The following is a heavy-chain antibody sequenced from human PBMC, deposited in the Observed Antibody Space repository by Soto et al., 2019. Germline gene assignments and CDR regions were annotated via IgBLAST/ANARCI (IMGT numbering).Heavy chain of an antibody. CDR3: VRDSGWPILNFDS. CDR1: GFDFRSYG. Sequence: GGALRLSCTASGFDFRSYGIHWVRQAPGRGLEWVAAASYDGSETYYADSAKGRFTVSKEISKNTAFLQMNALRHEDTAVYFCVRDSGWPILNFDSWGQGTLVTVSS. D-gene: IGHD3-10*01. CDR2: ASYDGSET. V-gene: IGHV3-30*03. J-gene: IGHJ4*02.